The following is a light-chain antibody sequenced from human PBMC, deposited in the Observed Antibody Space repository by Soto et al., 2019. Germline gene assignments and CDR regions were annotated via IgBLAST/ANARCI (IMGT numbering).Light chain of an antibody. CDR2: DSN. Sequence: EIVLTQSPATLSVSPGERATLSCRASQSISNKLAWYQQKPGQAPRLLIYDSNTRATGIPARFSGSGSGTDFTITVSSLQSEDFAVYYCQQYNNWPPAYTFGQGTKLDFK. CDR1: QSISNK. J-gene: IGKJ2*01. V-gene: IGKV3D-15*01. CDR3: QQYNNWPPAYT.